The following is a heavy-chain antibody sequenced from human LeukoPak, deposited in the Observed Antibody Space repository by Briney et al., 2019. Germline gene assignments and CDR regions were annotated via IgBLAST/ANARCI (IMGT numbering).Heavy chain of an antibody. V-gene: IGHV4-39*01. CDR1: GASVSSSSYY. CDR3: ATRRSGSHPYY. D-gene: IGHD1-26*01. Sequence: SETLSLTCTVSGASVSSSSYYWEWIRQPPGKGLAWVGSIFYSGSTNYNPSLKSRVTMSVDTSKNQFSLRLSSVTATDTAVYYCATRRSGSHPYYWGQGTLVTVSS. CDR2: IFYSGST. J-gene: IGHJ4*02.